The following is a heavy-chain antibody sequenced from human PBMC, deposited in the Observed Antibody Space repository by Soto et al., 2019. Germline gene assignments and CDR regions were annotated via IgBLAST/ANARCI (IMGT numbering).Heavy chain of an antibody. D-gene: IGHD3-16*01. CDR2: MNPNSGNT. J-gene: IGHJ6*02. CDR1: GYTFTSYD. V-gene: IGHV1-8*01. CDR3: ARSGGDGGMDV. Sequence: QVQLVQSGAEVKKPGASVKVSCKASGYTFTSYDVIWVRQATGQGLEWMGWMNPNSGNTGYAQNFQDRVTMTRNTPISTAYMDVNDLRSEDTAVYYCARSGGDGGMDVWGQGTTVTVSS.